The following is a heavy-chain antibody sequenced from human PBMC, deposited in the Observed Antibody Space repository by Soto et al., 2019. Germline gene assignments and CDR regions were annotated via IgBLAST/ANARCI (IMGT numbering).Heavy chain of an antibody. J-gene: IGHJ6*02. Sequence: GGSLRLSCAASGFTLSRHGMHWVRQAPGKGLEWVAVISYDGSNKYYADSVKGRFTISRDNSKNTLYLQMNSLRAEDTAVFYCAKDLLDYADYEGYYYGMDVWGQGTTVTVS. CDR3: AKDLLDYADYEGYYYGMDV. CDR2: ISYDGSNK. V-gene: IGHV3-30*18. CDR1: GFTLSRHG. D-gene: IGHD4-17*01.